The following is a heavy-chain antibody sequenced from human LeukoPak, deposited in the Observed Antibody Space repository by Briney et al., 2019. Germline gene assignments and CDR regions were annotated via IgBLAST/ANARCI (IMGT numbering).Heavy chain of an antibody. Sequence: GESLQISGQGSGCGFTSYWIGWVRQLPGKGREGMGIIYPGDSDTRYSPSFQGQVTISADKSISTAYLQWSSLKASDTAMYYCARGALEDGYNYYFDYWGQGTLVTVSS. CDR2: IYPGDSDT. D-gene: IGHD5-24*01. CDR3: ARGALEDGYNYYFDY. J-gene: IGHJ4*02. V-gene: IGHV5-51*01. CDR1: GCGFTSYW.